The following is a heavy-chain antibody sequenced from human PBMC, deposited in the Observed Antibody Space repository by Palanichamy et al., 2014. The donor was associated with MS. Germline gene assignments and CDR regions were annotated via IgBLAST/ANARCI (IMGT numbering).Heavy chain of an antibody. CDR2: IYYSGST. D-gene: IGHD5-12*01. V-gene: IGHV4-59*01. Sequence: IGYIYYSGSTNYNPSLKSRVTMSVDTSKNQFSLKLSSVTAADTAVYYCARISGYDFYDFWGQGTLVTVSS. J-gene: IGHJ4*02. CDR3: ARISGYDFYDF.